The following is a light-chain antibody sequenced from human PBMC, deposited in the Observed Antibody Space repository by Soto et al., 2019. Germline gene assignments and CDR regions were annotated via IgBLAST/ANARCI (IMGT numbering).Light chain of an antibody. J-gene: IGLJ3*02. CDR1: SSDIGGYNY. Sequence: QAASVSGSPGQSIAISCTGTSSDIGGYNYVSWYQQHPGKAPKLIIYDVSNRPSGVSNRFSGSKSGNTASLTISGLQAEDEADYYCSSYTSSSTVMFGGGTKLTVL. CDR2: DVS. V-gene: IGLV2-14*03. CDR3: SSYTSSSTVM.